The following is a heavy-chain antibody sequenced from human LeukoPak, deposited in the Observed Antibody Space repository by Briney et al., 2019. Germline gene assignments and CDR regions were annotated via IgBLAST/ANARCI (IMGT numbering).Heavy chain of an antibody. J-gene: IGHJ4*02. Sequence: SETLSLTCIVSGDSISSYYWSWIRQPPGKGLEWIGYIYYTGSTNYNPSLTSRITISVDTSENQFSLKLSSVTAADTAVYYCARQGTSSVPHYFDHWGQGTLVTVSS. CDR2: IYYTGST. V-gene: IGHV4-59*08. CDR3: ARQGTSSVPHYFDH. CDR1: GDSISSYY. D-gene: IGHD1/OR15-1a*01.